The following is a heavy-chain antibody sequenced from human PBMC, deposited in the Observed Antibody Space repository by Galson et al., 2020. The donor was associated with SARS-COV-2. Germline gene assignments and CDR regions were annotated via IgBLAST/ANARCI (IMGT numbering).Heavy chain of an antibody. CDR1: GFSLSTSGMC. J-gene: IGHJ4*02. CDR2: LDRDDDK. D-gene: IGHD3-9*01. Sequence: SGPTLAKPTQTLTLTYTFSGFSLSTSGMCVSWIRQPPGKALEWLALLDRDDDKYYSTSLKTRLTISKDNSKNQVVLTMTNMDPVDTATYYCARMYYDILTGYYAFDYWGQGTLVTVSS. V-gene: IGHV2-70*01. CDR3: ARMYYDILTGYYAFDY.